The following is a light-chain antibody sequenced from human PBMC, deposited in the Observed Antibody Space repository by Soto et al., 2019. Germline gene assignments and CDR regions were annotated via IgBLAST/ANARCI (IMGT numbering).Light chain of an antibody. CDR1: QSVTSSY. J-gene: IGKJ4*01. CDR2: GAS. Sequence: EIVLTQSPGTLSLSPGERATLSCRASQSVTSSYLAWYQQKPGQAPRLLSYGASSRATGIPDRFSGSGSVTDFTLPISRLEAEDFAVYYCQQYGSSPPGLTFGGGTKVEIK. CDR3: QQYGSSPPGLT. V-gene: IGKV3-20*01.